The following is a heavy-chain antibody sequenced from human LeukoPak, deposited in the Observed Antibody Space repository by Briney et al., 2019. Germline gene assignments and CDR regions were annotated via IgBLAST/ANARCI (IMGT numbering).Heavy chain of an antibody. D-gene: IGHD6-13*01. CDR1: GFTFGSYA. CDR2: ISGSGGST. J-gene: IGHJ6*02. Sequence: PGGSLRLSCAASGFTFGSYAMSWVRQAPGKGLEWVSAISGSGGSTYYADSVKGRFTISRDNSKNTLYLQMNSLRAEDTAVYYCAKDSGSSWYGYYYYGMDVWGQGTTVTVSS. V-gene: IGHV3-23*01. CDR3: AKDSGSSWYGYYYYGMDV.